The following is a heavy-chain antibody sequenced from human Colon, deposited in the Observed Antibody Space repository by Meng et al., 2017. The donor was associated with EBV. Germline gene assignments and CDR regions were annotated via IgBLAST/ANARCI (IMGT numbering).Heavy chain of an antibody. V-gene: IGHV4-31*03. D-gene: IGHD6-19*01. CDR1: GGSVSMGCYY. J-gene: IGHJ4*02. CDR3: ARVSSGWDYFDY. Sequence: HVQLHQPCAGRVMLHRALPLTCTVAGGSVSMGCYYWNWIRPHPGKGLEWFGHIYYRWSNFYNPSLKRRVIISIDTSKNQFSLNLRSGTAADTAVYYCARVSSGWDYFDYWGQGTLVTVSS. CDR2: IYYRWSN.